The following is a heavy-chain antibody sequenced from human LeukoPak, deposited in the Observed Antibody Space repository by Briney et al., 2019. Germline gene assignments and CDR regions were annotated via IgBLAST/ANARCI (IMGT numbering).Heavy chain of an antibody. Sequence: ASVKVSCKVSGYTFTSYGISWGRQAPGQSLEWMGWISPYNGHTNYAQPFQGRVTMTTDTCTSSAYMELRSLRSDVTAVYYGAREKFGVSFDSWGQGTLVTVSS. V-gene: IGHV1-18*01. J-gene: IGHJ4*02. CDR3: AREKFGVSFDS. CDR1: GYTFTSYG. D-gene: IGHD3-10*01. CDR2: ISPYNGHT.